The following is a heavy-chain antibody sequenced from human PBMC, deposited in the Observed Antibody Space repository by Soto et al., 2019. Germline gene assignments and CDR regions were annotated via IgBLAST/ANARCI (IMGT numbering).Heavy chain of an antibody. J-gene: IGHJ4*02. D-gene: IGHD1-7*01. Sequence: QLQLQESGPGLVKPSETLSLTCTVSGGSISSSSYYWGWIRQPPGKGLEWIGSIYYSGSTYYNPSLKSRVTISVDTSKNQFSLKLSSVTAADTAVYYCARLVTGTTPYYFDYWGQGTLVTVSS. CDR3: ARLVTGTTPYYFDY. CDR2: IYYSGST. V-gene: IGHV4-39*01. CDR1: GGSISSSSYY.